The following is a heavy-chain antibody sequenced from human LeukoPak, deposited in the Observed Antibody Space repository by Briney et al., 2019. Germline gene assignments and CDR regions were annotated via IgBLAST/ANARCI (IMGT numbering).Heavy chain of an antibody. CDR2: IYYSGST. CDR3: ARVRGGSSSWYDY. J-gene: IGHJ4*02. Sequence: SESLSLTCTVSGGSISSYYWSWIRQPPGKGLEWIGYIYYSGSTNYNPYLKSRVTISVDTSKNQFSRKLSAVTAADKAVYYWARVRGGSSSWYDYWGQGILVTVSS. CDR1: GGSISSYY. V-gene: IGHV4-59*01. D-gene: IGHD6-13*01.